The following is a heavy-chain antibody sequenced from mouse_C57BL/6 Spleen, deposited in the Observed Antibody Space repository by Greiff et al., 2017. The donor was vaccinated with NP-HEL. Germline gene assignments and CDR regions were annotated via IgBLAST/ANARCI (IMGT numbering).Heavy chain of an antibody. V-gene: IGHV10-1*01. J-gene: IGHJ3*01. CDR2: IRSKSNNYAT. Sequence: EVMLVESGGGLVQPKGSLKLSCAASGFSFNTYAMNWVRQAPGKGLEWVARIRSKSNNYATYYADSVKDRFTISRDDSESMLYLQMNNLKTEDTAMYYCVRIGSYSNYESFAYWGQGTLVTVSA. CDR1: GFSFNTYA. CDR3: VRIGSYSNYESFAY. D-gene: IGHD2-5*01.